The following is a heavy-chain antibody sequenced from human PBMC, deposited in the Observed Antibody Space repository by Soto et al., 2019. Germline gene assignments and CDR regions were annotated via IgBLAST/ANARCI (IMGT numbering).Heavy chain of an antibody. J-gene: IGHJ4*02. D-gene: IGHD7-27*01. Sequence: SQTLTLTCAISGDSVSSNSAAWNWIRQSPSRGLEWLGRTYYRSKWYNAYAVSVTSRITINPYTSKNQFSLQLNSVTPGDAAVYYCARVKLGSGGVDYWGQGALVTVSS. CDR2: TYYRSKWYN. CDR1: GDSVSSNSAA. CDR3: ARVKLGSGGVDY. V-gene: IGHV6-1*01.